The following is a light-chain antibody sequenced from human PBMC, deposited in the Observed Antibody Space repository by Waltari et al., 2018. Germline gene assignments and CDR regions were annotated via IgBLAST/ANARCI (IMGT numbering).Light chain of an antibody. J-gene: IGLJ3*02. CDR2: SNI. V-gene: IGLV1-40*01. CDR1: ISDICADFY. Sequence: QSVLTQPPSVPWSPGQTVPISCTGPISDICADFYLHCYRQFPGHAPKLLIYSNIYRLSGVHERLSGSQSGTSASLAITGLKVEDEAEYVCQSYDMSQSGSVVFGGGTKLIVL. CDR3: QSYDMSQSGSVV.